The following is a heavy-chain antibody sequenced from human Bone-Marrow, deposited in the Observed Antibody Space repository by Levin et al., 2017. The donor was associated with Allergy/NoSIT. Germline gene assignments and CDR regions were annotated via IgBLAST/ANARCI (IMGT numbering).Heavy chain of an antibody. Sequence: GESLKISCAATGFTFRDAWMTWVRQVPGKGLQWIGRIKSAADGGKTDYAAHVKGRFTVSRDDSKRILYLQMNSLTTEDTGLYYCSTPSSTYIDFWGQGALVTVSS. CDR3: STPSSTYIDF. CDR1: GFTFRDAW. V-gene: IGHV3-15*01. CDR2: IKSAADGGKT. J-gene: IGHJ4*02.